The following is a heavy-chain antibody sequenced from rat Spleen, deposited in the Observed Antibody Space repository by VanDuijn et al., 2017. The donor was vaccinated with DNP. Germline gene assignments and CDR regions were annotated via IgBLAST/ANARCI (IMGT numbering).Heavy chain of an antibody. CDR2: MRYEGDNT. Sequence: EVQLVESGGGLVEPGRSLKLSCVASGFSFRNYYMAWVRQTPTRGLEWVAYMRYEGDNTYRGDSVQGRFTISRDNTKDTLNLQMDSLRSGDTATYYCARVQLGYYALDAWGQGTSVTVSS. V-gene: IGHV5-27*01. J-gene: IGHJ4*01. D-gene: IGHD5-1*01. CDR3: ARVQLGYYALDA. CDR1: GFSFRNYY.